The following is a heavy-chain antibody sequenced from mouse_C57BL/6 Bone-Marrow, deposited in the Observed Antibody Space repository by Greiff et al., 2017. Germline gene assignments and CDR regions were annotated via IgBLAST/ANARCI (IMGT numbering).Heavy chain of an antibody. Sequence: QVQLQQPGAELVKPGASVKLSCKASGYTFTSYWMQWVKQRPGQGLEWIGEIDPSDSYTNYNQKFKGKATLTVDTSSSTAYMQLSSLTSEGSAVYYCVTGPAFAYWGQGTLVPVSA. D-gene: IGHD4-1*01. CDR3: VTGPAFAY. CDR1: GYTFTSYW. V-gene: IGHV1-50*01. CDR2: IDPSDSYT. J-gene: IGHJ3*01.